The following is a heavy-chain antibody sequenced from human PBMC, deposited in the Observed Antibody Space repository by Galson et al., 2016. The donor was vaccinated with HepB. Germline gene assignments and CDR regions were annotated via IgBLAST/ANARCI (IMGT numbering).Heavy chain of an antibody. V-gene: IGHV1-18*01. D-gene: IGHD3-22*01. CDR1: GYTFTSYG. J-gene: IGHJ4*02. CDR2: ISAYNGKT. Sequence: SVKVSCKASGYTFTSYGISWVRQAPGQGLEWMGWISAYNGKTNYAQKLQGRVTVTTDTSTSTAYMELRSLRSDDTAVYYCARDLQVFSSGYYPYNFDYWGRGTLVTVSS. CDR3: ARDLQVFSSGYYPYNFDY.